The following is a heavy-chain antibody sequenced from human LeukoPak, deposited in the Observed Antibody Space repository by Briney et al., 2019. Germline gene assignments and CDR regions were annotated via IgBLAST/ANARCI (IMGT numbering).Heavy chain of an antibody. CDR1: GFTFSSYG. CDR3: AKDYYYDSSGYLGAPYYYYGMDV. V-gene: IGHV3-30*18. J-gene: IGHJ6*02. Sequence: GGSLRLSCAASGFTFSSYGMHWVRQAPGKGLEWVAVISYDGSNKYYADSVKGRFTISRDNSKNTLYLQMNSLRAEDTAVYYCAKDYYYDSSGYLGAPYYYYGMDVWGQGTTVTVSS. D-gene: IGHD3-22*01. CDR2: ISYDGSNK.